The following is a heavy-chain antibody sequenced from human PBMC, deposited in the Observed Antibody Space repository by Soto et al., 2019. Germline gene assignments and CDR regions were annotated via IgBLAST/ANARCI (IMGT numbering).Heavy chain of an antibody. D-gene: IGHD3-10*01. CDR2: VSPPFRTS. V-gene: IGHV1-69*01. CDR1: GVSFNNNG. CDR3: ARVLYYGSGSYSPYGMDV. Sequence: QVQLVQSGAEVKKPGSSVKVSCKTSGVSFNNNGIGWVRQAPGHGLEWMGGVSPPFRTSNYARKFQGRISITADASTGEVNIELSSLTSEDTAQYYCARVLYYGSGSYSPYGMDVWGQGTTVTVSS. J-gene: IGHJ6*02.